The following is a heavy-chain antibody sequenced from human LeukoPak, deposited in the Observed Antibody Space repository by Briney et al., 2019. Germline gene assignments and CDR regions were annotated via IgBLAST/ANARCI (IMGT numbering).Heavy chain of an antibody. D-gene: IGHD2-15*01. J-gene: IGHJ3*02. V-gene: IGHV3-33*01. CDR3: ARVNTVAVGEDI. CDR2: IWYDGSSK. Sequence: PGGSLRLSCAASGFTFSSYGMHWVRQAPGKGREWVAVIWYDGSSKYYADSVKGRFTISRDNSKNTLYLQMNSLRAEDTAVYYCARVNTVAVGEDIWGQGTMVTVSS. CDR1: GFTFSSYG.